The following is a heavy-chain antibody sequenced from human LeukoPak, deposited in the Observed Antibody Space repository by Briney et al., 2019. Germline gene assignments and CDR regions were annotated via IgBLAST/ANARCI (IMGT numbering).Heavy chain of an antibody. CDR1: GGSISSYY. V-gene: IGHV4-59*08. J-gene: IGHJ4*02. Sequence: SETLSLTCTVSGGSISSYYWSWIRQPPGKGLEWIGYIYYSGSTNYNPSLNGRVTISVDTSKNQFSLKLSSVTAADTAVYYCARGNFDWLPRDYWGQGTLVTLSS. CDR3: ARGNFDWLPRDY. D-gene: IGHD3-9*01. CDR2: IYYSGST.